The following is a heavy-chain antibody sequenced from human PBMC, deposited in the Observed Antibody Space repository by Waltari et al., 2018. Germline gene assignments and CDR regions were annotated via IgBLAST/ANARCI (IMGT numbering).Heavy chain of an antibody. CDR1: GGSFSGYY. Sequence: QVQLQQWGAGLLKPSETLSLTCAVYGGSFSGYYWSWHRQPPGKGLEWIGEINHSGSTNYNPSLKSRVTISVDTSKNQFSLKLSSVTAADTAVYYCARGSSIAARPRFAYWGQGTLVTVSS. D-gene: IGHD6-6*01. CDR3: ARGSSIAARPRFAY. J-gene: IGHJ4*02. CDR2: INHSGST. V-gene: IGHV4-34*01.